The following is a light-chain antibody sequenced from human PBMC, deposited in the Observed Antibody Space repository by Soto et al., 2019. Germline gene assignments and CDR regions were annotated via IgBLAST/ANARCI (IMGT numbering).Light chain of an antibody. Sequence: QSVLTQAPSVSGAPGQRVTISCTGSNSNIGAGYDVMWYQRVPGTAPKLVIYSDNRRPSGVPDRFSGSKSGTSASLAITGLQAEDEADYYCQTYDSSLSGRVFGGGTKVTVL. CDR1: NSNIGAGYD. CDR3: QTYDSSLSGRV. J-gene: IGLJ2*01. V-gene: IGLV1-40*01. CDR2: SDN.